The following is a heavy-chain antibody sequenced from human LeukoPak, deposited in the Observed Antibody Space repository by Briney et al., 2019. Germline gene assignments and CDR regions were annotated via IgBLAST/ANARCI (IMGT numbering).Heavy chain of an antibody. Sequence: PGGSLRLSCAASGFTFSSYSMNWVRQAPGKGLEWVSSISSSSSYIYYADSVKGRFTISRDNAKNSLYLQMNSLRAEDTAVYYCAKTMVRGHYYYYYGMDVWGQGTTVTVSS. J-gene: IGHJ6*02. CDR3: AKTMVRGHYYYYYGMDV. CDR2: ISSSSSYI. CDR1: GFTFSSYS. V-gene: IGHV3-21*04. D-gene: IGHD3-10*01.